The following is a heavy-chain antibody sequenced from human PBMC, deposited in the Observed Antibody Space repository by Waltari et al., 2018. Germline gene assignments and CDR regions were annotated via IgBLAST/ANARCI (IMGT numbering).Heavy chain of an antibody. CDR3: ARLRGYDFGYFDY. J-gene: IGHJ4*02. CDR2: INHSGST. V-gene: IGHV4-34*01. D-gene: IGHD5-12*01. CDR1: GGSFSGYY. Sequence: QVQLQQWGAGLLKPSETLSLTCAVYGGSFSGYYWSWIRQPPGKGLEWIGEINHSGSTNYNPSLKSRVTISVDTSKNQFSLKLSSVTAADTAVYYCARLRGYDFGYFDYWGQGTLVTVSS.